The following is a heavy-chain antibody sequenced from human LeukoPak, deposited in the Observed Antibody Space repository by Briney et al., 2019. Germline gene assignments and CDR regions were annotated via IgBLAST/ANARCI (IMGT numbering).Heavy chain of an antibody. CDR3: ARDIVDTAMAVDAFDI. Sequence: SVKVSCKASGFTFSSSAMQWVRQARGQRLEWIGWIVVGSGNTNYAQKFQERVTITRDMSTSTAYMELSSLRSEDTAVYYCARDIVDTAMAVDAFDIWGQGTMVTVSS. J-gene: IGHJ3*02. D-gene: IGHD5-18*01. V-gene: IGHV1-58*02. CDR1: GFTFSSSA. CDR2: IVVGSGNT.